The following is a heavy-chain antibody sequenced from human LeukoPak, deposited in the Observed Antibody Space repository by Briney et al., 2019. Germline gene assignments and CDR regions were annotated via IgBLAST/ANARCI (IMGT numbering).Heavy chain of an antibody. Sequence: GRSLRLSCTASGFTFGDHAMSWVRQAPGKGLEWVGFIRSKAYGGTTEYAASVKGRFTISRDDSKSIAYLQMNSLKTEDTAVYYCTREGRGSDAFDYWGQGTLVTVSS. D-gene: IGHD3-16*01. CDR2: IRSKAYGGTT. CDR1: GFTFGDHA. V-gene: IGHV3-49*04. J-gene: IGHJ4*02. CDR3: TREGRGSDAFDY.